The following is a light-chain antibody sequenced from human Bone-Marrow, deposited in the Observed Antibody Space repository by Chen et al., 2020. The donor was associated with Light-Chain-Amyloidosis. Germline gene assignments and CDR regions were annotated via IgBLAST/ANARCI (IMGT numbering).Light chain of an antibody. CDR2: ADN. J-gene: IGLJ2*01. CDR1: KLGDKY. CDR3: QAWDRSTVV. Sequence: SYELTQPPSMSVSPGQTASITCSGDKLGDKYACWYQQKAGQSPVLVIYADNKRPSGIPERSSGSNSGNTATLTISGTQAMDEADYYCQAWDRSTVVFGGGTKLAVL. V-gene: IGLV3-1*01.